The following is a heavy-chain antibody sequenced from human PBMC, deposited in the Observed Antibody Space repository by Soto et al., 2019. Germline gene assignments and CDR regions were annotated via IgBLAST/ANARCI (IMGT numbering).Heavy chain of an antibody. CDR3: ARDRAYYDFWSGYLDY. V-gene: IGHV3-66*01. J-gene: IGHJ4*02. CDR2: IYSGGST. D-gene: IGHD3-3*01. Sequence: PGGSLRLSCAASGFTFSNYAMSWVRQAPGKGLEWVSVIYSGGSTYYADSVKGRFTISRDNSKNTLYLQMNSLRAEDTAVYYCARDRAYYDFWSGYLDYWGQGTLVTVSS. CDR1: GFTFSNYA.